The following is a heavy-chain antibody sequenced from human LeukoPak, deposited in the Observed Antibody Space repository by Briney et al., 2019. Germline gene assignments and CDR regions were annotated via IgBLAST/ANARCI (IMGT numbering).Heavy chain of an antibody. CDR2: ISSSSSYI. V-gene: IGHV3-21*01. D-gene: IGHD5-24*01. J-gene: IGHJ4*02. Sequence: GGSLRLSCAASGFTFSSYSMNWVRQAPGKGLEWVSSISSSSSYIYYADSVKGRFTISRDNAKNSLYLQMNSLRVEDTAVYYCARDPAQEMATGQSDYWGQGTLVTVSP. CDR1: GFTFSSYS. CDR3: ARDPAQEMATGQSDY.